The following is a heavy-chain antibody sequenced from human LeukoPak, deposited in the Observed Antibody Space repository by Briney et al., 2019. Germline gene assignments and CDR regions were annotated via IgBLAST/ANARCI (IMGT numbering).Heavy chain of an antibody. CDR2: IRQNGNEK. CDR3: ARLLGESTIYDL. CDR1: GFTFSRHW. V-gene: IGHV3-7*01. Sequence: GRSLRLSCAASGFTFSRHWMSWVRQAPGKGLEWVASIRQNGNEKYYVDSVKGRFIISRDNGENSASLQMNSLRDEDTAIYYCARLLGESTIYDLWGQGTLVTVSS. D-gene: IGHD3-16*01. J-gene: IGHJ5*02.